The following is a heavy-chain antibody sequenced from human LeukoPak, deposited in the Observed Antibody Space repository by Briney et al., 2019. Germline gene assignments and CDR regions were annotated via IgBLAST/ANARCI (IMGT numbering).Heavy chain of an antibody. CDR3: ARTRVAVQLWFAFDI. CDR1: GFTFSSYG. Sequence: GRSPRLSCAASGFTFSSYGMHWVRQAPGKGLEWVAVISYDGSNKYYADSVKGRFTISRDNSKNTLYLQMNSLRVEDTAVYYCARTRVAVQLWFAFDIWGQGTLVTVSS. D-gene: IGHD5-18*01. J-gene: IGHJ3*02. V-gene: IGHV3-30*03. CDR2: ISYDGSNK.